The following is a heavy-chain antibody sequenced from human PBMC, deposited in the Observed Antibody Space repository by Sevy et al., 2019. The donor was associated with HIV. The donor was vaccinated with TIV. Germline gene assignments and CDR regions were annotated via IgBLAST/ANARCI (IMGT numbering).Heavy chain of an antibody. J-gene: IGHJ6*02. CDR3: AKRRVQSGLSGGGANYGWDV. CDR2: LIGGGSRT. CDR1: GFSFSNDA. V-gene: IGHV3-23*01. D-gene: IGHD2-8*02. Sequence: GGSLRLSCAASGFSFSNDAMSWVRQAPGKGLEWVSTLIGGGSRTYYADSVTGGFTISREKSRNTLYLQMNSLRAEDTAVYYCAKRRVQSGLSGGGANYGWDVCGQGTTVTVSS.